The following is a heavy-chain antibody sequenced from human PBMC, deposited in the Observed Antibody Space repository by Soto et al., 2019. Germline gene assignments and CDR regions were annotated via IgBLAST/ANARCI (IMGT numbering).Heavy chain of an antibody. CDR2: ISTSGGRP. J-gene: IGHJ4*02. CDR3: AKDPHRYDYVWGTYRYIDH. CDR1: GITFSNYA. Sequence: GGSLRLSCTASGITFSNYAMSWVRQAPRKGLEWVSSISTSGGRPYYADSVKGRFTISRDNSKNTLYLQMNSLRVEDTAVYYCAKDPHRYDYVWGTYRYIDHWGQGTLVTVSS. D-gene: IGHD3-16*02. V-gene: IGHV3-23*01.